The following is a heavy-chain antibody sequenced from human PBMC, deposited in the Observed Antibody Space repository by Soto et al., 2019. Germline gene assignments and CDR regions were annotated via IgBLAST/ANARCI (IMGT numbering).Heavy chain of an antibody. CDR3: ARATCGAVLHPEA. D-gene: IGHD2-21*01. CDR2: IYPSGAT. Sequence: PSETLSLTCAVSGASISTEGYTWSWIRQPPGKGLEWIGYIYPSGATHYNPSLKSRVTISLDASRNRFSLSVGSVTAAETAVYYCARATCGAVLHPEAWGQGTTVTVS. J-gene: IGHJ6*02. V-gene: IGHV4-30-2*01. CDR1: GASISTEGYT.